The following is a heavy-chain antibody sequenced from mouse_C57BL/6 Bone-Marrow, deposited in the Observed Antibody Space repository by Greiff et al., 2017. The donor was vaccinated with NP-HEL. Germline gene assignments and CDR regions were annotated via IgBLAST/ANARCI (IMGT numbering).Heavy chain of an antibody. J-gene: IGHJ4*01. CDR3: ARWASSMIRYAMDY. CDR2: IHPNSGST. Sequence: QVQLQQPGAELVKPGASVKLSCKASGYTFTSYWMHWVKQRPGQGLELIGMIHPNSGSTNYNEKFKSKATLTVDKSSSTAYMQLSSLTSEDSAVYYCARWASSMIRYAMDYWGQGTSVTVSS. CDR1: GYTFTSYW. V-gene: IGHV1-64*01. D-gene: IGHD2-4*01.